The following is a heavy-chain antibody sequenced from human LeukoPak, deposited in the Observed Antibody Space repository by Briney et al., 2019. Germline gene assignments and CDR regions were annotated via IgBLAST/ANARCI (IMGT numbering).Heavy chain of an antibody. CDR3: ARVIDYDFWSGYLHYMDV. CDR2: INPNSGGT. Sequence: GASVKVSRKASGYTFTSYAMNWVRQAPGQGLEWMGWINPNSGGTNYAQKFQGRVTMTRDTSISTAYMELSRLRSDDTAVYYCARVIDYDFWSGYLHYMDVWGKGTTVTVSS. J-gene: IGHJ6*03. D-gene: IGHD3-3*01. V-gene: IGHV1-2*02. CDR1: GYTFTSYA.